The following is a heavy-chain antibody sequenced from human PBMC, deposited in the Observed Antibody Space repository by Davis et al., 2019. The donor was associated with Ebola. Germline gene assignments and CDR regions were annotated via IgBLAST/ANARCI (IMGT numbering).Heavy chain of an antibody. CDR3: ARDPRGSGSYSGWFDS. Sequence: ASVKVSCKASGYTFTSYAIHWVRQAPGQRLEWMGWINAGSGNIKYSQNFQDRVTITGDTSASTVYMELSSLRSDDTAVYYCARDPRGSGSYSGWFDSWGQGTLLTVSS. V-gene: IGHV1-3*01. CDR2: INAGSGNI. D-gene: IGHD3-10*01. J-gene: IGHJ5*01. CDR1: GYTFTSYA.